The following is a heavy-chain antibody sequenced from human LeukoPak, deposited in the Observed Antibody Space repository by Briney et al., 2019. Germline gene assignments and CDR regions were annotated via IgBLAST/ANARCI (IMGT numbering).Heavy chain of an antibody. CDR1: GYTFTSYG. D-gene: IGHD6-13*01. CDR3: ARDWGNIAAAGTAWFDP. J-gene: IGHJ5*02. Sequence: GASVKVSSKASGYTFTSYGISWVRQAPGQGLEWMGWISAYNGNTNYAQKLRGRVTMTTDTSTSTAYMELRSLRSDDTAVYYCARDWGNIAAAGTAWFDPWGQGTLVTVSS. CDR2: ISAYNGNT. V-gene: IGHV1-18*01.